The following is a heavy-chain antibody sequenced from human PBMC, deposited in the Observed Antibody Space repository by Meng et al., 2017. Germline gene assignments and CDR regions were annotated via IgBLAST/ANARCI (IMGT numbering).Heavy chain of an antibody. CDR1: GGSFSGYY. Sequence: QGQPQQWGAGLLKPSETLSLTCAVYGGSFSGYYWSWIRQPPGKGLEWIGEINHSGSTNYNPSLKSRVTISVDTSKNQFSLKLSSVTAADTAVYYCASSGYSYGYRFDYWGQGTLVTVSS. CDR3: ASSGYSYGYRFDY. J-gene: IGHJ4*02. V-gene: IGHV4-34*01. D-gene: IGHD5-18*01. CDR2: INHSGST.